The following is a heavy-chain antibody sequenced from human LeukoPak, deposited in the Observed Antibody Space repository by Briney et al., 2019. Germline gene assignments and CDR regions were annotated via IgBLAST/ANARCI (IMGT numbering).Heavy chain of an antibody. J-gene: IGHJ4*02. CDR1: GFTFSSYG. CDR2: ISGSGGST. CDR3: AREGSLDID. V-gene: IGHV3-23*01. D-gene: IGHD5/OR15-5a*01. Sequence: GGSLRLSCAASGFTFSSYGMSWVRQAPGKGLEWVSAISGSGGSTYYADSVKGRFTISRDNSKNTVYLQTNSLRAEDTAVYYCAREGSLDIDWGQGTLVTVSS.